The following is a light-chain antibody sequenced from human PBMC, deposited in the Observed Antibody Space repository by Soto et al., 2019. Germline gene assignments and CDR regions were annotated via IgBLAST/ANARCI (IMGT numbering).Light chain of an antibody. V-gene: IGLV1-51*01. CDR2: DDT. J-gene: IGLJ1*01. CDR3: GSWDSSLSAYV. CDR1: SAKIGGSS. Sequence: QSVLTQPPSVAASPGQNVTSSCSGRSAKIGGSSVSWYQQLPGTAPKILIYDDTKRPSGIPDRFSGSKSGTSATLGITGFQTGDEADYYCGSWDSSLSAYVFGTGTKVTVL.